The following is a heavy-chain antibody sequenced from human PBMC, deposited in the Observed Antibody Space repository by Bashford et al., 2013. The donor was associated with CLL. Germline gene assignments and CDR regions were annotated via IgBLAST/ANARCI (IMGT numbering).Heavy chain of an antibody. Sequence: SETLSLTCTVSGGSVSDYYWSWIRQSAGGGLEWIGRLYTSGRSEHNPSFEGRVTMSLHTSTNQFSLRLTSLTAADTAVYFCTRDGVFYFDHTDLDAFDLWGRGTRVTVSS. V-gene: IGHV4-4*07. D-gene: IGHD3-9*01. CDR2: LYTSGRS. CDR1: GGSVSDYY. CDR3: TRDGVFYFDHTDLDAFDL. J-gene: IGHJ3*01.